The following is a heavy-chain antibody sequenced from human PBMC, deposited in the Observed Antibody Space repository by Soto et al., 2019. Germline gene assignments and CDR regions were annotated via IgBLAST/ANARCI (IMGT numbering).Heavy chain of an antibody. D-gene: IGHD2-15*01. J-gene: IGHJ6*02. V-gene: IGHV1-18*01. Sequence: QVQLVQSGAEVKKPGASVKVSCKASGYTFTSYGISWVRQAPGQGLEWMGWISAYNGNTNYAQKLQGRVTMTTDTSTSTGHMGLRSLRSDDTAVYYCVVVVVAEGYYGMDVWGQGTTVTVSS. CDR2: ISAYNGNT. CDR3: VVVVVAEGYYGMDV. CDR1: GYTFTSYG.